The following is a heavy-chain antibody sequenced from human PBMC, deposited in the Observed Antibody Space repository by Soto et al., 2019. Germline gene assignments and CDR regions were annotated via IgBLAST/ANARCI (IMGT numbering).Heavy chain of an antibody. CDR2: IYYSGST. CDR1: GGSISSSSYY. CDR3: ARHPDTAMVTLFDY. D-gene: IGHD5-18*01. J-gene: IGHJ4*02. V-gene: IGHV4-39*01. Sequence: SETLSLTCTVSGGSISSSSYYWGWIRQPPGKGLEWIGSIYYSGSTYYNPSLKSRVTISVDTSKNQFSLKLSSVTAADTAVYYCARHPDTAMVTLFDYWGQGTLVTVSS.